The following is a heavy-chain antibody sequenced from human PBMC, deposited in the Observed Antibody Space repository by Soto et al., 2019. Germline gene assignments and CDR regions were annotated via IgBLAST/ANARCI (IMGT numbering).Heavy chain of an antibody. CDR2: IKQDGREK. D-gene: IGHD3-16*01. CDR3: ASLGRHG. Sequence: EVQLVESGGGLVQPGGSLRLSCAASGFTFSDSWMDWVRQAPGKGPEWVANIKQDGREKNYVDSVKGRFTISRDNAKNSLYLQMNSLRAEDTAVYYCASLGRHGWGQGTTVTVSS. V-gene: IGHV3-7*01. CDR1: GFTFSDSW. J-gene: IGHJ6*02.